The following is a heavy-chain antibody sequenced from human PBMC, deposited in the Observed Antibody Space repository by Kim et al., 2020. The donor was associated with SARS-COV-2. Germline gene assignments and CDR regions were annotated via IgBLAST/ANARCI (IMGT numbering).Heavy chain of an antibody. D-gene: IGHD3-3*01. Sequence: GGSLRLSCFTSGFTFGHYSMNWVRQAPGKGLEWLSVISTSNSYIYYADSLKGRFTISRDNVKNSVYLEMNGLRAEDTGVYYCARVFSPPWSASLRGSGVDVWGQGPTVIVS. CDR3: ARVFSPPWSASLRGSGVDV. CDR1: GFTFGHYS. CDR2: ISTSNSYI. J-gene: IGHJ6*02. V-gene: IGHV3-21*06.